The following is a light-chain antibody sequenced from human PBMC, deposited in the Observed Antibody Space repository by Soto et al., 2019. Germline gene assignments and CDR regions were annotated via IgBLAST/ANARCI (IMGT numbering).Light chain of an antibody. V-gene: IGKV1-9*01. CDR3: QQLNSYPWT. CDR2: AAS. J-gene: IGKJ1*01. Sequence: DIQLTQSPSFLSASVGDRVTITCRASQGISSYLAWYQQKPGKAPKLLIYAASTLQSGVPSRFSGSGSGTDFTLTISSLQPEDFATYSCQQLNSYPWTFGQGTKVDI. CDR1: QGISSY.